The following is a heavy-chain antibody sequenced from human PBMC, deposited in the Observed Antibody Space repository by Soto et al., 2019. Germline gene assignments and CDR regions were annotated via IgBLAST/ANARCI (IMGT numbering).Heavy chain of an antibody. CDR3: SSVRVYCTNGVCHPHYYGMDV. V-gene: IGHV1-24*01. J-gene: IGHJ6*02. D-gene: IGHD2-8*01. Sequence: ASVKVSCKVSGYTLTELSMHWVRQAPGKGHERMGGFDPEDSETIYAQKFQGRVTMTEDTYTDTAYMELSSLRSEDTAVYYCSSVRVYCTNGVCHPHYYGMDVWGQGTTVTVSS. CDR2: FDPEDSET. CDR1: GYTLTELS.